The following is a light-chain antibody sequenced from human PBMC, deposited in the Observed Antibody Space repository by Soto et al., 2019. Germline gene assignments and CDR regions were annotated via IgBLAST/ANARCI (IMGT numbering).Light chain of an antibody. CDR2: AAS. V-gene: IGKV1-27*01. CDR3: QKYNSAPLT. J-gene: IGKJ4*01. CDR1: LPISNY. Sequence: DPQINPSSAPLSDSATSRATFSCRASLPISNYLAWYQQKPVKIPNLLIYAASTLQAGVPSRFSGSGSGTDFTLPISSLQPEDGAAYYCQKYNSAPLTVGGGTKV.